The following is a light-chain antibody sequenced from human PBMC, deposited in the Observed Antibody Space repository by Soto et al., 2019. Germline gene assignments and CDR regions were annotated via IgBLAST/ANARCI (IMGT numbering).Light chain of an antibody. CDR3: QHYNNYPWT. J-gene: IGKJ1*01. CDR1: QSISSW. CDR2: KAS. V-gene: IGKV1-5*03. Sequence: DIQMTQSPSILSASVGDRVTITCRASQSISSWLAWYQQKPGKAPNLLIHKASHLESGVPSRFSGSGSGTEFTLTISSLQPGDFATYYCQHYNNYPWTFGQGTKVDSK.